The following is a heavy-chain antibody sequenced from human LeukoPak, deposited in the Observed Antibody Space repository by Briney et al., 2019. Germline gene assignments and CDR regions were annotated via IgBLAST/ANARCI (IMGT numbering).Heavy chain of an antibody. Sequence: PGGSLRLSCAASGFTFSSYEMNWVRQAPGKGLEWVSYISSSGSTIYYADSVKGRFTISRDSAKNSLYLQMNSLRAEDTAVYYCAREMDYYDSRPIDYWGQGTLVTVSS. D-gene: IGHD3-22*01. J-gene: IGHJ4*02. CDR2: ISSSGSTI. CDR3: AREMDYYDSRPIDY. V-gene: IGHV3-48*03. CDR1: GFTFSSYE.